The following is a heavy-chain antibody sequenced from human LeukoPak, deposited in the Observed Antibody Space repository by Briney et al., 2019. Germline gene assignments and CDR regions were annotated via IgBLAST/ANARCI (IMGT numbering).Heavy chain of an antibody. CDR2: ISWNSRSI. D-gene: IGHD3-16*01. Sequence: PGGSLRLSCAASGFTFEDYAFHWVRQAPGKGLEWVSGISWNSRSIGYADSVKGRFTTSRDNAKNSVYLQMNSLRPEDTALYYCVKDSRGGLYYFDYWGQGTLVTVSS. CDR1: GFTFEDYA. J-gene: IGHJ4*02. CDR3: VKDSRGGLYYFDY. V-gene: IGHV3-9*01.